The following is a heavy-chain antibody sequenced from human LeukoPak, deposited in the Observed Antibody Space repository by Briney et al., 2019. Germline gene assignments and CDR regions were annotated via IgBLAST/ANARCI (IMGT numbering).Heavy chain of an antibody. CDR1: GGSISSYY. CDR3: ARGSTGPFDY. CDR2: IYYSGST. J-gene: IGHJ4*02. Sequence: SETLSLTCTVSGGSISSYYWSWIRQPPGKGLEWIGYIYYSGSTNYNPSLKSRVTISVDTSENQFSLKLTSVTAADTAVYYCARGSTGPFDYWGQGTLVTVSS. D-gene: IGHD2-2*01. V-gene: IGHV4-59*01.